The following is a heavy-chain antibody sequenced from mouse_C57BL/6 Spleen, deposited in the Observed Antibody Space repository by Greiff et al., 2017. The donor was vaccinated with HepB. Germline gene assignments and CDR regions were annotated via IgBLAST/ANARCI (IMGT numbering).Heavy chain of an antibody. CDR2: IDPETGGT. CDR3: TRGGLRAWFAY. J-gene: IGHJ3*01. CDR1: GYTFTDYE. Sequence: QVQLQQSGAVLVRPGASVTLSCKASGYTFTDYEMHWVKQTPVHGLEWIGAIDPETGGTAYNQKFKGKAILTADKSSSTAYMELRSLTSEDSAVYYCTRGGLRAWFAYWGQGTLVTVSA. V-gene: IGHV1-15*01. D-gene: IGHD2-4*01.